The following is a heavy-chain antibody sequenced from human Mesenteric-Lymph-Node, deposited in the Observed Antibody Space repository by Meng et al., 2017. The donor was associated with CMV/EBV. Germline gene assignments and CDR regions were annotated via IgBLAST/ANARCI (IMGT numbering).Heavy chain of an antibody. J-gene: IGHJ6*02. V-gene: IGHV3-48*04. Sequence: GESLKISCAASGFTFSSYSMNWVRQAPGKGLERVSYISSSSSTIYYADSVKGRFTISRDNAKNSLYLQMNSLRAEDTAVYYCAREGDGFWSGYYYGMDVWGQGTTVTVSS. CDR2: ISSSSSTI. CDR1: GFTFSSYS. CDR3: AREGDGFWSGYYYGMDV. D-gene: IGHD3-3*01.